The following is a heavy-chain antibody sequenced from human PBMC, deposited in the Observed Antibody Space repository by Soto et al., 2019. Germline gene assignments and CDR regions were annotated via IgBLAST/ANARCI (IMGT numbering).Heavy chain of an antibody. Sequence: EVQLLESGGGLVQPGGSLRLSCAASGFTFSSYAMSWVRQAPGKGLEWVSAISGSGGSTYYADSVKGRFTISRDNSKTALYLQMNSLRAEDTAVYYCAKGDVDIVVVPAAMPPLPDYYYGMDVWGQGTTVTVSS. CDR1: GFTFSSYA. CDR3: AKGDVDIVVVPAAMPPLPDYYYGMDV. CDR2: ISGSGGST. V-gene: IGHV3-23*01. D-gene: IGHD2-2*01. J-gene: IGHJ6*02.